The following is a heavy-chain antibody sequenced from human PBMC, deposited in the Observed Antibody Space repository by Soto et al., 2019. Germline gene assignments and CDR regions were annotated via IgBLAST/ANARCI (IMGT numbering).Heavy chain of an antibody. V-gene: IGHV4-31*03. Sequence: QVQLQESGPGLVKPSQTLSLTCTVSGGSISSGGYYWSWLRQHPGKGLEWIGYLYYSGSTYYNQSLKSRVTISVDTAKNRFSLKLSSVTAADTAVYYGARAVVAATPNFQHWGQGTLVTVSS. CDR1: GGSISSGGYY. J-gene: IGHJ1*01. D-gene: IGHD2-15*01. CDR2: LYYSGST. CDR3: ARAVVAATPNFQH.